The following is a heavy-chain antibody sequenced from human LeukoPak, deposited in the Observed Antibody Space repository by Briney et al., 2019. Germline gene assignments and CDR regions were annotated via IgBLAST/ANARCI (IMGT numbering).Heavy chain of an antibody. J-gene: IGHJ3*02. CDR3: AKDRGLITFGGVIVQDAFDI. CDR1: GFTFDAYT. D-gene: IGHD3-16*02. CDR2: ISWDGDSS. Sequence: GGSLRLSCAASGFTFDAYTMHWVRHAPGKGLEWVSLISWDGDSSYYADSVKGRFTISRDNSKSSLYLQMNSLRTEDTALYYCAKDRGLITFGGVIVQDAFDIWGQGTMVTVSS. V-gene: IGHV3-43*01.